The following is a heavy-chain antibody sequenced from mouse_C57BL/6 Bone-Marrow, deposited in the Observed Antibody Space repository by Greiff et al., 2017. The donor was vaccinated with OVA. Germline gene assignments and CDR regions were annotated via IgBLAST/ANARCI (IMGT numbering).Heavy chain of an antibody. CDR2: INPSNGGT. CDR1: GYTFTSYW. Sequence: QVQLKQPGTELVKPGASVKLSCKASGYTFTSYWMHWVKQRPGQGLEWIGNINPSNGGTNYNEKFKSKATLTVDKSSSTAYMQLSSLTSEDSAFYYCARYYYGYDCFAYWGPATLVTVSA. J-gene: IGHJ3*01. D-gene: IGHD2-2*01. V-gene: IGHV1-53*01. CDR3: ARYYYGYDCFAY.